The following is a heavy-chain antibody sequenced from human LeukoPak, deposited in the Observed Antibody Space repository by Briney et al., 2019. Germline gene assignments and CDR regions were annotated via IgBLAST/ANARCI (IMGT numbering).Heavy chain of an antibody. Sequence: SETLSLTCAVYGGSFSGYYWSWIRQPPGKGLEWIGEINHSGSTNYNPSLKSRVTISVDTSRNQFSLKLSSVTAADTAVYYCARPGVVVPAAISHYYYGMDVWGQGTTVTVSS. J-gene: IGHJ6*02. CDR1: GGSFSGYY. D-gene: IGHD2-2*01. CDR3: ARPGVVVPAAISHYYYGMDV. CDR2: INHSGST. V-gene: IGHV4-34*01.